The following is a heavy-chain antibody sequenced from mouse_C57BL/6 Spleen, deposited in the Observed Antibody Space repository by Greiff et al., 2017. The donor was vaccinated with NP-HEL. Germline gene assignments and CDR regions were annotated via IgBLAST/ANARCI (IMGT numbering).Heavy chain of an antibody. J-gene: IGHJ4*01. D-gene: IGHD4-1*01. CDR2: ISYDGSN. V-gene: IGHV3-6*01. CDR3: ARDPNWDDYAMDY. Sequence: EVKLQESGPGLVKPSQSLSLTCSVTGYSITSGYYWNWIRQFPGNKLEWMGYISYDGSNNYNPSLKNRISITRDPSKNQFFLKLNSVTTEDTATYYCARDPNWDDYAMDYWGQGTSVTVSS. CDR1: GYSITSGYY.